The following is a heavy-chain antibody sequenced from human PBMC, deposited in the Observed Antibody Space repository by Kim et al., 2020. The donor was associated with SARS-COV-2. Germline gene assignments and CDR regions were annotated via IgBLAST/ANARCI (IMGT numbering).Heavy chain of an antibody. CDR1: GFTFSSYG. Sequence: GGSLRLSCAASGFTFSSYGMHWVRQAPGKGLEWVAVIWYDGSNKYYADSVKGRFTISRDNSKNTLYLQMNSLRAEDTAVYYCARDQRSPSYSSSWYVIDYWGQGTLVTVSS. V-gene: IGHV3-33*01. CDR3: ARDQRSPSYSSSWYVIDY. CDR2: IWYDGSNK. J-gene: IGHJ4*02. D-gene: IGHD6-13*01.